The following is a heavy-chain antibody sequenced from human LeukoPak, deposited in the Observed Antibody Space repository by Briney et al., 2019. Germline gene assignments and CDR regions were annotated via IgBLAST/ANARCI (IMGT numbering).Heavy chain of an antibody. Sequence: ASVKVSCKASGYTFTSYYMHWVRQAPGQGLEWMGIINPSGGSTSYAQKFQGRVTMTRDTSTSTVYMELSSPRSEDTAVYYCARDEIGAMAPYVWGQGTTVTVSS. J-gene: IGHJ6*02. CDR3: ARDEIGAMAPYV. CDR1: GYTFTSYY. V-gene: IGHV1-46*01. D-gene: IGHD5-18*01. CDR2: INPSGGST.